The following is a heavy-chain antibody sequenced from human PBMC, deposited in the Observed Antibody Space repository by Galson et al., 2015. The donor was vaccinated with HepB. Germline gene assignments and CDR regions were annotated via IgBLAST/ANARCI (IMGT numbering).Heavy chain of an antibody. Sequence: CAISGDSVSSNYATWNWIRQSPSRGLEWLGRTYHRSKWSKDYAGYVKSRIIINPDTSKDQFSLQLSSLTPEDTAVYYCARAISVHCDHWGQGILVTVSS. CDR1: GDSVSSNYAT. V-gene: IGHV6-1*01. J-gene: IGHJ4*02. CDR3: ARAISVHCDH. CDR2: TYHRSKWSK.